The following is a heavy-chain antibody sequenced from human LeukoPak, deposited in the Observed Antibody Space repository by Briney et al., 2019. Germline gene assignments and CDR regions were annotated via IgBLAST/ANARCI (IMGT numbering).Heavy chain of an antibody. V-gene: IGHV5-51*01. CDR1: GFRISNYW. J-gene: IGHJ4*02. CDR3: ARRANKDGYNYDYYDY. Sequence: GESLKISCKASGFRISNYWIGWVRQMPGEGLEWMGIIYAGDSGTRYSPSFEGQVTVSADKSINTAYMEWGSLKASDTAVYYCARRANKDGYNYDYYDYLGQGTLVSVSS. CDR2: IYAGDSGT. D-gene: IGHD5-24*01.